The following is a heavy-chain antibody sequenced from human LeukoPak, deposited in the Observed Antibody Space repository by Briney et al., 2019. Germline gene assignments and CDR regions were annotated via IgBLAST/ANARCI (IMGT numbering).Heavy chain of an antibody. J-gene: IGHJ3*02. CDR2: MNPNSGNT. V-gene: IGHV1-8*03. D-gene: IGHD6-6*01. CDR3: ARARPHHLNAFDI. CDR1: GYTFTSYD. Sequence: ASVKVSCKASGYTFTSYDINWVRQATGQGLEWMGWMNPNSGNTGYAQKFQGRVTITRNTSISTAYMELSSLRSEDTAVYCCARARPHHLNAFDIWGQGTMVTVSS.